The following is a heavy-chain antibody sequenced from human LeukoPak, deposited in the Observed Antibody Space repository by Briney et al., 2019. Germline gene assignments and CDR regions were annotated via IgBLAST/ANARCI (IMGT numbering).Heavy chain of an antibody. CDR3: ARKRMDSDAFDI. Sequence: GGSLRLSCAASGFTFRDHYMSWIRQAPGKGLEWVSNISSGGSTVYYADSVKGRFTNSRDNAKNSLSPQMNSLRAEDTAVYYCARKRMDSDAFDIWGQGTMVTVSS. CDR2: ISSGGSTV. CDR1: GFTFRDHY. J-gene: IGHJ3*02. D-gene: IGHD3/OR15-3a*01. V-gene: IGHV3-11*01.